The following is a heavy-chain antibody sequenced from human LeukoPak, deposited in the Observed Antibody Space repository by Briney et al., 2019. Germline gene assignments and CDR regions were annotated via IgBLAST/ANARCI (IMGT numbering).Heavy chain of an antibody. V-gene: IGHV4-61*01. J-gene: IGHJ6*02. Sequence: SETLSLTCTVSGGSVSSGSYYWSWIRQPPGKGLEWIGYIYYSGSTVYNPSLKGRVTISIDTSKNQFSLKLSSVAAADTAMYYCARGSLERITRYYYYGMDVWGQGTTVTVSS. CDR3: ARGSLERITRYYYYGMDV. CDR2: IYYSGST. D-gene: IGHD2/OR15-2a*01. CDR1: GGSVSSGSYY.